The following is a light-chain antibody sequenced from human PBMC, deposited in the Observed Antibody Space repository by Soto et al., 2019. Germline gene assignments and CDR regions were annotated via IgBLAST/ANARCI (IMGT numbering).Light chain of an antibody. J-gene: IGLJ3*02. CDR1: SSDVGGYNY. CDR3: SSYTISTPWV. Sequence: QSVLTQPASMSGSPGQSITISCTGTSSDVGGYNYVSWYQQHPGKAPKLIIYEVTNRPSGVSNRFSGSRSGYTASLTISGLQAEDEADYYCSSYTISTPWVFGGGTKLTVL. CDR2: EVT. V-gene: IGLV2-14*01.